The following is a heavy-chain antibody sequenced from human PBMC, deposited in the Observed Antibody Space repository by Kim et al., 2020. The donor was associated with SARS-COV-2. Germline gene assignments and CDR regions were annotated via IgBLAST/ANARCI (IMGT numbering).Heavy chain of an antibody. CDR1: GGSISSSSYY. V-gene: IGHV4-39*01. D-gene: IGHD6-13*01. CDR3: ARTGNSSSWYGLDWIDS. Sequence: SETLSLTCTVSGGSISSSSYYWGWIRQPPGKGLEWIGSSYYSGSTYYNPSLKSRVTISVDTSKNQFSLKLSSVTAADTAEYYCARTGNSSSWYGLDWIDS. J-gene: IGHJ5*01. CDR2: SYYSGST.